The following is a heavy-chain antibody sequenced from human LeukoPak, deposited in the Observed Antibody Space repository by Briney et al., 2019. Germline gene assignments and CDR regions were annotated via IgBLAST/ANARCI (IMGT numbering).Heavy chain of an antibody. V-gene: IGHV4-61*08. J-gene: IGHJ5*02. Sequence: SETLSLTCTVSGGSISSGGYYWSWIRQHPGKGLEWIGYIYYSGSTYYNPCLKSRVTISVDTSRNQCSLKLSSVTTADTAVYYCARGQRTSGSITGTTFRFDPWGQGPLVTVSS. CDR1: GGSISSGGYY. D-gene: IGHD1-7*01. CDR3: ARGQRTSGSITGTTFRFDP. CDR2: IYYSGST.